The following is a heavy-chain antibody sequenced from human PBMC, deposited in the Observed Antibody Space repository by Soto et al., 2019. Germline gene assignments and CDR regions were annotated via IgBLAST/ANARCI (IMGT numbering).Heavy chain of an antibody. V-gene: IGHV3-30-3*01. CDR3: ARARNGYSIDY. J-gene: IGHJ4*02. D-gene: IGHD4-4*01. CDR1: GFTFSSYA. CDR2: IAYDGSNK. Sequence: QVQLVESGGGVVQPGRSLRLSCAASGFTFSSYAMHWVRQAPGKGLEWVAVIAYDGSNKYYADSVKGRFTISRDNSKKTLYLPMNSLRAEDTAVYYCARARNGYSIDYWGQGTLVTVSS.